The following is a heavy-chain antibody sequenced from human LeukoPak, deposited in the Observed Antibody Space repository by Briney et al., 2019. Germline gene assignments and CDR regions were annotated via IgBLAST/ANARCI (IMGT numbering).Heavy chain of an antibody. D-gene: IGHD1-14*01. CDR1: GFALSDSW. Sequence: GGSLRLSCVASGFALSDSWMHWVRQTPGKGLVWVSHISPDGTVTNYADSVKGRFIISRDNAKNTVFLQINSLRAEDTSVYFCARDVGFSPDRWGQGTLVTVSS. J-gene: IGHJ1*01. CDR3: ARDVGFSPDR. V-gene: IGHV3-74*01. CDR2: ISPDGTVT.